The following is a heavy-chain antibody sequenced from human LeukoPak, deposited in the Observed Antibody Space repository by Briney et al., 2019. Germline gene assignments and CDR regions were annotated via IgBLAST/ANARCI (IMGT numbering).Heavy chain of an antibody. V-gene: IGHV1-3*01. CDR1: GYTFTSYA. D-gene: IGHD3-10*01. CDR3: ARDSDGYYGSGSHFDY. Sequence: ASVKVSCKASGYTFTSYAMHWVRQAPGQRLEWMGWINAGNGNTKYSQKFQGRVTITADKSTSTAYMELSSLRSEDTAVYYCARDSDGYYGSGSHFDYWGQGTLVTVSS. CDR2: INAGNGNT. J-gene: IGHJ4*02.